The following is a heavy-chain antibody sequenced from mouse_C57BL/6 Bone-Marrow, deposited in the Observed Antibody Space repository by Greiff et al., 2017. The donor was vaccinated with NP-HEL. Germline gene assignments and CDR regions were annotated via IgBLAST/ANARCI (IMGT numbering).Heavy chain of an antibody. D-gene: IGHD2-3*01. CDR2: ISYDGSN. Sequence: EVKLMESGPGLVKPSQSLSLTCSVTGYSITSGYYWNWIRQFPGNKLEWMGYISYDGSNNYNPSLKNRISITRDTSKNQFFLKLNSVTTEDTATYYCARDLYDGYPFAYWGQGTLVTVSA. V-gene: IGHV3-6*01. CDR1: GYSITSGYY. J-gene: IGHJ3*01. CDR3: ARDLYDGYPFAY.